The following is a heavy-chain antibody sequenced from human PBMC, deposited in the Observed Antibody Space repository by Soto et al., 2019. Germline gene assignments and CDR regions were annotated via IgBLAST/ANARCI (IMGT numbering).Heavy chain of an antibody. Sequence: QVQLVESGGGVVQSGRSLRLSCAASGFNFNVYGMHWVRQTPGKGLERVAVIRHDGSNIHYGDSVKGRFTISRDNSKNTVYLEMNSLGAEDTAVYYCVRDGVGATTFFGYFDYWGQGTLVPVSS. CDR1: GFNFNVYG. D-gene: IGHD1-26*01. J-gene: IGHJ4*02. CDR2: IRHDGSNI. CDR3: VRDGVGATTFFGYFDY. V-gene: IGHV3-33*01.